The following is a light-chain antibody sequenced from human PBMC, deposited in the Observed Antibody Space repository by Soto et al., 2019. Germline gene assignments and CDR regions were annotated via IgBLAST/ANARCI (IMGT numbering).Light chain of an antibody. CDR3: CSSAGTSPVV. V-gene: IGLV2-23*01. CDR2: EGS. Sequence: QSALTQPASVSGSPGQSITISCTGTSSDVGSHNLVSWYQQHPGKAPKLLIYEGSKRPSGVSDRFSGSKSGNPASLTISGIQAEDGADYHCCSSAGTSPVVFGGGTQLTVL. CDR1: SSDVGSHNL. J-gene: IGLJ2*01.